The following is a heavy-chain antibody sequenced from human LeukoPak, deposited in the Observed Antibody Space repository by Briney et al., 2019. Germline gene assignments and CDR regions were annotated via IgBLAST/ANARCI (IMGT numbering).Heavy chain of an antibody. CDR3: AREISGWSGAFHI. CDR2: ITYESTT. D-gene: IGHD6-19*01. V-gene: IGHV3-11*04. CDR1: GFPFRDSY. J-gene: IGHJ3*02. Sequence: KPGGSLRLSCAGSGFPFRDSYLSWIRQAPGKGLEGGSYITYESTTYFTDSVKGRFTISRDNAKNSLYLQMNSLRAEDTAVYYCAREISGWSGAFHIWGQGTVVTVSS.